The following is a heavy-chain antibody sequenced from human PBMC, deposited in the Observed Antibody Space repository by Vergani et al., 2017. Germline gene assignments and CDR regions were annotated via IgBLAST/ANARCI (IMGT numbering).Heavy chain of an antibody. CDR3: ARARFSFGESSSGWFDP. J-gene: IGHJ5*02. V-gene: IGHV4-39*07. D-gene: IGHD3-10*01. Sequence: QLQLQESGPGLVKPSETLSLTCTVSGGSISSSSYYWGWIRQPPGKGLEWIGSIYYSGSTYYNPSLKSRVTISVDTSKNPFSLKLSSVTAADTAVYYCARARFSFGESSSGWFDPWGQGTLVTVSS. CDR2: IYYSGST. CDR1: GGSISSSSYY.